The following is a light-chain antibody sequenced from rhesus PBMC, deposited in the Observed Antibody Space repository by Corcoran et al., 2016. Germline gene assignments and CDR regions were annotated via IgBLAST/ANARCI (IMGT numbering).Light chain of an antibody. CDR3: QLSSNLFPCT. J-gene: IGKJ1*01. CDR1: QSVGSY. V-gene: IGKV3-24*04. CDR2: GAS. Sequence: EIVVTQSPGTLSLSPGDRATLSCRASQSVGSYLAWYQQKPGQAPRLLIYGASSRATDIPGRFSGSGSGTDFTLTINSLEPEDVGVYYCQLSSNLFPCTFGQGTKVEIK.